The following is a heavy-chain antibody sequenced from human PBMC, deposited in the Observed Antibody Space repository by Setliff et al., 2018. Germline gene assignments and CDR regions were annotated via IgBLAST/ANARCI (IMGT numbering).Heavy chain of an antibody. D-gene: IGHD3-3*01. J-gene: IGHJ4*02. CDR3: ARELLFGGVIFGY. CDR1: GYTFTSYY. V-gene: IGHV1-46*01. Sequence: ASVKVSCKASGYTFTSYYMHWVRQAPGQGLEWMVIINPSGGFTSYAQKFQDRVTMTRDTSTSTVYMELSSLRSGDTAMYYCARELLFGGVIFGYWGQGTLVTVSS. CDR2: INPSGGFT.